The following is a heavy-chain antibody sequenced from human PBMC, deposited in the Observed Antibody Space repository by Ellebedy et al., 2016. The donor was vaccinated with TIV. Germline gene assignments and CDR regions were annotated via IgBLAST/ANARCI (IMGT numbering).Heavy chain of an antibody. CDR1: GYTFTSYY. D-gene: IGHD6-19*01. J-gene: IGHJ4*02. V-gene: IGHV1-46*01. Sequence: ASVKVSXKASGYTFTSYYMHWVRQAPGQGLEWMGIINPSGGSTSYAQKFQGRVTMTRDTSTSTVYMELSSLRSEDTAVYYCASVGAVAGLTFSFDYWGQGTLVTVSS. CDR3: ASVGAVAGLTFSFDY. CDR2: INPSGGST.